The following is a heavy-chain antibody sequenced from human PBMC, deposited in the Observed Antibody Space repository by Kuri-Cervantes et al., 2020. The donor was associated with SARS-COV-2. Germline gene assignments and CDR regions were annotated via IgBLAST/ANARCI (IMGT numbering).Heavy chain of an antibody. V-gene: IGHV4-34*01. J-gene: IGHJ4*02. Sequence: SETLSLTCAVYGGSFSGYYWSWIRQPPGKGLEWIGEINHSGSTNYNPSLKSRVTISVDTSKNQFSLKLSSVTAADTAVYYCASRYCSSTSCYRTTGKYHFDYWGQGTLVTVSS. D-gene: IGHD2-2*01. CDR3: ASRYCSSTSCYRTTGKYHFDY. CDR2: INHSGST. CDR1: GGSFSGYY.